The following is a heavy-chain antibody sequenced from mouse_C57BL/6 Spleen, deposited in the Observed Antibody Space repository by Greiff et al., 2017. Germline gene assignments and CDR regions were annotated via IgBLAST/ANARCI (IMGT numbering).Heavy chain of an antibody. D-gene: IGHD1-1*01. J-gene: IGHJ2*01. CDR1: GYTFTDYN. CDR3: ARGGYYGSSYNSFDY. CDR2: INPNNGGT. V-gene: IGHV1-18*01. Sequence: EVQLQQSGPELVKPGASVKIPCKASGYTFTDYNMDWVKQSHGKSLEWIGDINPNNGGTIYNQKFKGKATLTVDKSSSTAYMELRSLTSEDTAVYYGARGGYYGSSYNSFDYWGQGTTLTVSS.